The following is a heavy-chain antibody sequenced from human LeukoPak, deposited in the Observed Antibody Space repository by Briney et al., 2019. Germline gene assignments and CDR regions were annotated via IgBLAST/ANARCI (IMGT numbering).Heavy chain of an antibody. D-gene: IGHD6-13*01. J-gene: IGHJ3*01. CDR3: ATPSYSSSWGTIDV. V-gene: IGHV3-66*01. Sequence: PGGSLRLSCAASGFTVSSNYMSWVRQAPGKGLEWVSVTYSGGNTYYADSVKGRFTISRDNSKNTLYLQMNSLRAEDTAVYYCATPSYSSSWGTIDVWGQGTMVSVSS. CDR2: TYSGGNT. CDR1: GFTVSSNY.